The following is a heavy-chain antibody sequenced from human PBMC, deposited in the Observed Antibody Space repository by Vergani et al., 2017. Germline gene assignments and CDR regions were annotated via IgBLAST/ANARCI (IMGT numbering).Heavy chain of an antibody. CDR1: GFTFSSYE. CDR2: ISSSGSTI. V-gene: IGHV3-48*03. Sequence: EVQLVESGGGLVQPGGSLRLSCAASGFTFSSYEMNWVRQAPGKGLGWVSYISSSGSTIYYADSVKGRFTSSRDNAKNSLYLQMNSLRAEDTAVYYCARTKDGDTAMDAFDIWGQGTMVTVSS. J-gene: IGHJ3*02. D-gene: IGHD5-18*01. CDR3: ARTKDGDTAMDAFDI.